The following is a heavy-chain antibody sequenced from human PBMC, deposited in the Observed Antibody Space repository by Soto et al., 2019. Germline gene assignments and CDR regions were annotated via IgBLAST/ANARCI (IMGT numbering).Heavy chain of an antibody. Sequence: GGSLRLSCAASGFTFSSYAMSWVRQAPGKGLEWVSAISGSGGSTYYADSVKGRFTISRDNSKNTLYLQMNSLRAEDTAVYYCAKSTGNQDYYDSSGYLDYWGQGPLVTVSS. V-gene: IGHV3-23*01. CDR1: GFTFSSYA. CDR2: ISGSGGST. CDR3: AKSTGNQDYYDSSGYLDY. J-gene: IGHJ4*02. D-gene: IGHD3-22*01.